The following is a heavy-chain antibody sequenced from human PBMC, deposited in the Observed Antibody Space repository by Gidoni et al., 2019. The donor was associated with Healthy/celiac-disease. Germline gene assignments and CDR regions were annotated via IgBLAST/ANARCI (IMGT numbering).Heavy chain of an antibody. V-gene: IGHV5-51*01. CDR1: GSSFTSYW. D-gene: IGHD5-12*01. Sequence: EVQLVQSGAEVKKPGASLTLSCKGSGSSFTSYWLGWVRQMPGKGLEWMGIIYPGDSDTRYSPAFQGQVTISADKSISTADLQWSSLKASDTARYYCARQRYSGYDLDYWGQGTLVTVSS. CDR3: ARQRYSGYDLDY. CDR2: IYPGDSDT. J-gene: IGHJ4*02.